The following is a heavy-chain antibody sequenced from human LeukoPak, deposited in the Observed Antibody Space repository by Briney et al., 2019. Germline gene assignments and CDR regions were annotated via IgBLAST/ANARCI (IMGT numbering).Heavy chain of an antibody. Sequence: ASVKVSCKASGYTFTDYYMHWVRQAPGQGLEWMGWINPKSRATNYAQNFQGRVTLTRDTSISTAYMELSRLRSDDTAVYYCARRGGHYGSGSYLTPYYYYYYMDVWGKGTTVTASS. V-gene: IGHV1-2*02. J-gene: IGHJ6*03. CDR2: INPKSRAT. D-gene: IGHD3-10*01. CDR3: ARRGGHYGSGSYLTPYYYYYYMDV. CDR1: GYTFTDYY.